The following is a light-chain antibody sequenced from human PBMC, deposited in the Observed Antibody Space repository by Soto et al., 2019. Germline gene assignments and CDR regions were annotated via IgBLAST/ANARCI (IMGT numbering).Light chain of an antibody. J-gene: IGLJ1*01. Sequence: QSVLTQPPSASGTPGQRVTISCSGSRSNIGSNYVYWYLQLPGMAPKLLIYRNDQRPSGVPDRFPGSKSGTSASLAISGLRSEDEAEYYCAEWDDSLRALFVFGTGTMVTVL. V-gene: IGLV1-47*01. CDR1: RSNIGSNY. CDR2: RND. CDR3: AEWDDSLRALFV.